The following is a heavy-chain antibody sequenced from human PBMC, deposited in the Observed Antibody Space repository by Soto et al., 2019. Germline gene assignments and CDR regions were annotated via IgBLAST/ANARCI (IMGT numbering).Heavy chain of an antibody. CDR1: GFTFSSYA. CDR3: AKDPDSSSSPPYYYYYYGMDV. Sequence: EVQLLESGGGLVQPGGSLRLSCAASGFTFSSYAMSWVRQAPGKGLEWVSAISGSGGSTYYADSVKGRFTISRDNSKNTLYLQMNSQRAEDTAVYYCAKDPDSSSSPPYYYYYYGMDVWGQGTTVTVSS. J-gene: IGHJ6*02. V-gene: IGHV3-23*01. CDR2: ISGSGGST. D-gene: IGHD6-6*01.